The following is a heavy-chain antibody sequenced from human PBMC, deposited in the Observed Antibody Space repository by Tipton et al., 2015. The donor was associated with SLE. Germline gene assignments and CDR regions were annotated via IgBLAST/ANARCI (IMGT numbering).Heavy chain of an antibody. CDR2: IIPIFGTA. J-gene: IGHJ6*03. Sequence: QSGAEVKKPGSSVKVSCKASGGTFSSYAISWVRQAPGQGLEWMGGIIPIFGTANYAQKFQGRVTITTDESTSTANMELSSLRSEDTAVDYCARVAEWERWSTSEYYMVGGGKGTSVTVAS. D-gene: IGHD1-26*01. CDR3: ARVAEWERWSTSEYYMVG. CDR1: GGTFSSYA. V-gene: IGHV1-69*05.